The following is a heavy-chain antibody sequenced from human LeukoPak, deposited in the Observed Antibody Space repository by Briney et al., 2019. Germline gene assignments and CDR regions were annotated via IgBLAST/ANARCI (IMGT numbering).Heavy chain of an antibody. V-gene: IGHV3-30*03. CDR2: ISYDGSNK. D-gene: IGHD6-13*01. CDR1: GFTFSSYG. Sequence: PGGSLRLSCAASGFTFSSYGMHWVRQAPGKGLEWVAVISYDGSNKYYADSVKGRFTISRDNSKNTLYLQMNSLRAEDTAVYYCARSPRYSSSWYWFDPWGQGTLVTVSS. J-gene: IGHJ5*02. CDR3: ARSPRYSSSWYWFDP.